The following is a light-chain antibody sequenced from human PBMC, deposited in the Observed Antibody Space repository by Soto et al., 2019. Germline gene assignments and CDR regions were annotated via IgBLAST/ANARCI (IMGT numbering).Light chain of an antibody. V-gene: IGKV3-20*01. CDR2: GAS. CDR3: LQYDNSPPYT. Sequence: EIVLTQSPGTLSLSPGERATLSCRASQSVSSSSITWYQQKPGQAPRLLIYGASTRANGIPDRFSGSGSATDFSLTISRLEPEDFAVYYCLQYDNSPPYTFGQGTKVEIQ. CDR1: QSVSSSS. J-gene: IGKJ2*01.